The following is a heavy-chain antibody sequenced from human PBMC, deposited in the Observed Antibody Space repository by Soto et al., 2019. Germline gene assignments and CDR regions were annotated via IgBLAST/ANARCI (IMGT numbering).Heavy chain of an antibody. V-gene: IGHV4-59*08. CDR3: ARRDSYGAWFDP. D-gene: IGHD4-17*01. CDR1: GGSISSYY. J-gene: IGHJ5*02. CDR2: IYYSGST. Sequence: PSETLSLTCTVSGGSISSYYWSWIRQPPGKGLEWIGYIYYSGSTNYNPFLKSRVTISVDTSKNQFSLKLSSVTAADTAVYYCARRDSYGAWFDPWGQGTLVTVSS.